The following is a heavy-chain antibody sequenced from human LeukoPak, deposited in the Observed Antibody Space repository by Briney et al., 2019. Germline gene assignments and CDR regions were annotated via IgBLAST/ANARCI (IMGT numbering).Heavy chain of an antibody. CDR2: ISYDGSNK. V-gene: IGHV3-30*04. D-gene: IGHD3-10*01. J-gene: IGHJ5*02. CDR1: GFTFSSYA. CDR3: ARVGLGVGSGRKASGFDL. Sequence: GGSLRLSCAASGFTFSSYAMHWVRQAPGKGLEWVAVISYDGSNKYYADSVKGRFTISRDNSKNTLYLQMNSLRAEDTAVYYCARVGLGVGSGRKASGFDLWGQGTLVTVSS.